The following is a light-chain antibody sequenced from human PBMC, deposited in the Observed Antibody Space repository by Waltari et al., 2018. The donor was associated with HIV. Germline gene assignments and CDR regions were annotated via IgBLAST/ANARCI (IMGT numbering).Light chain of an antibody. V-gene: IGLV2-8*01. CDR3: TSYGGANDLL. CDR1: RWDVNAYNY. Sequence: QSALSQTPSASGSPGQSVTISCTGTRWDVNAYNYVSWYQQYPGKAPRLSIDEVNMRPTGVPERCSGSKSGATASLTISGLQPEDEADYYCTSYGGANDLLFGGGTRVTVL. CDR2: EVN. J-gene: IGLJ2*01.